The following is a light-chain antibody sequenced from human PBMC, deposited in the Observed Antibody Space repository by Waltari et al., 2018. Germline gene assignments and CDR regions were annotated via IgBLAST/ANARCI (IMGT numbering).Light chain of an antibody. CDR2: GNT. J-gene: IGLJ3*02. Sequence: QSVLTQPPSVSGAPGQTVAIPCTGTSPNLGAGLAVFWYQPLPGTAPKVLIYGNTYRSSGVPDRFSGSKSGTSATLAITGLQVEDEADYLCQAYDNTLSGAVFGGGTKLTVL. V-gene: IGLV1-40*01. CDR1: SPNLGAGLA. CDR3: QAYDNTLSGAV.